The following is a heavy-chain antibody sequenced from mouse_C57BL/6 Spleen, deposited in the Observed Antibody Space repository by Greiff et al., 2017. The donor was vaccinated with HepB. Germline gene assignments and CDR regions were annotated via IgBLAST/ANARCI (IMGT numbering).Heavy chain of an antibody. CDR2: ISSGSSTI. Sequence: EVKLVESGGGLVKPGGSLKLSCAASGFTFSDYGMHWVRQAPEKGLEWVAYISSGSSTIYYADTVKGRFTISRDNAKNTLFLQMTSLRSEDTAMYYCARRRIDSPFAYWGQGTLVTVSA. CDR1: GFTFSDYG. CDR3: ARRRIDSPFAY. D-gene: IGHD2-4*01. V-gene: IGHV5-17*01. J-gene: IGHJ3*01.